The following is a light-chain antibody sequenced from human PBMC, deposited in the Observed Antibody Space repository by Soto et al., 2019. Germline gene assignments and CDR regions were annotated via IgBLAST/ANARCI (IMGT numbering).Light chain of an antibody. V-gene: IGKV3-15*01. CDR2: GAS. CDR3: QQYNNWHFIT. Sequence: EIFMTQSPSTLSVSPGERATLSCGASQSVRGNLAWYQQKPGHSPRLLIYGASSRATGIPVRFSGSGSGTEFTLTISSLQSEDFAAHYCQQYNNWHFITFGQGTRLEIK. J-gene: IGKJ5*01. CDR1: QSVRGN.